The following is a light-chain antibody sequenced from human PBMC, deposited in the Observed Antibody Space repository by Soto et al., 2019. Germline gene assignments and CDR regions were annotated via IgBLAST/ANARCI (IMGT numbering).Light chain of an antibody. CDR3: QQRSDWPST. CDR2: DAS. V-gene: IGKV3-11*01. Sequence: EIVLTQSPATLSLSPGERATLSCRASQSVSSYLAWYQQKPGQAPRLLIYDASNRATGIPARFSGSGSGTDFTLNISSLEPGDFAVYYCQQRSDWPSTFGGGTKVQIK. CDR1: QSVSSY. J-gene: IGKJ4*01.